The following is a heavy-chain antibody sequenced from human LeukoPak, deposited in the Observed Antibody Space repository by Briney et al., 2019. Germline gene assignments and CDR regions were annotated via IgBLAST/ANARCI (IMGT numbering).Heavy chain of an antibody. CDR3: AREIAVAGYFDY. Sequence: GGSLRLSCAASGFTFSSYVMHWVRQAPGKGLEWVAIISYDGSNEYYADSVKGRFTISRDNSKNTLYLQMNSLRAADTAVYYCAREIAVAGYFDYWGQGTLVTVSS. V-gene: IGHV3-30*04. CDR2: ISYDGSNE. D-gene: IGHD6-19*01. CDR1: GFTFSSYV. J-gene: IGHJ4*02.